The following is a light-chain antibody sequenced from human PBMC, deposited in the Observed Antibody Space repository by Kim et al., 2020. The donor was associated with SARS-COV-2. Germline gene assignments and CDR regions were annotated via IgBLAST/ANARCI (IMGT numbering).Light chain of an antibody. V-gene: IGKV1-39*01. Sequence: SASVGDRVTITCRASQRIASYLHWYQQKPGKAPNLLIYGASSLQSGVPSRFSGSGSGTDFTLTISSLHLEDFATYYCQQTYTSWTFGPGTKVEIK. CDR2: GAS. CDR3: QQTYTSWT. J-gene: IGKJ1*01. CDR1: QRIASY.